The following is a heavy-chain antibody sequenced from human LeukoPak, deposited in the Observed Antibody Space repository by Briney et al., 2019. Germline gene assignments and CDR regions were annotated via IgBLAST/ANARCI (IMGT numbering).Heavy chain of an antibody. CDR2: FSCIRSL. V-gene: IGHV4-61*10. CDR1: GDSSSSGNYF. D-gene: IGHD3-3*01. J-gene: IGHJ4*02. Sequence: SETLSLTCTVSGDSSSSGNYFWTWIRQPAGRGVEWIVCFSCIRSLKYNRALQSRVSMSDDRSKNQFALKLTFFTAPATALYFCARERILAEIGIDFWGQGILVTVSS. CDR3: ARERILAEIGIDF.